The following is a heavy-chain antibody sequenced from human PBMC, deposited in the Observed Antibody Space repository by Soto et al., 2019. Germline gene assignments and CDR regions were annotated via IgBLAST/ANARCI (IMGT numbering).Heavy chain of an antibody. V-gene: IGHV3-30*03. D-gene: IGHD2-8*02. Sequence: PGGSLRLSCAASGFTFSSYGMHWVRQAPGKGLEWVAVISYDGSNKYYADSVKGRFTISRGNSKNTLYLQMNSLGAEDTAAYYCTGEVASGYWGQGTLVTVSS. CDR2: ISYDGSNK. CDR1: GFTFSSYG. J-gene: IGHJ4*02. CDR3: TGEVASGY.